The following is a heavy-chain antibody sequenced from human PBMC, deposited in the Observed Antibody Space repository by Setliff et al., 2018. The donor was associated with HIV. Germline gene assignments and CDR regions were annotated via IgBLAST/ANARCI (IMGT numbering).Heavy chain of an antibody. J-gene: IGHJ6*03. CDR1: GYTFTGYA. Sequence: GASVKVSCKASGYTFTGYAMNWVRQAPGQGLEWMGWINTNTGNPTYAQGFTGRFVFSLDTSVSTAYLQISSLKAEDTAVYYCARMATVYYYYMDVWGKGTTVTVSS. V-gene: IGHV7-4-1*02. CDR2: INTNTGNP. CDR3: ARMATVYYYYMDV. D-gene: IGHD4-4*01.